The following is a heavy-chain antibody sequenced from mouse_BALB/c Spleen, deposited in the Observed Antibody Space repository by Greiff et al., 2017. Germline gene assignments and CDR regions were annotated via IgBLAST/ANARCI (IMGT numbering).Heavy chain of an antibody. D-gene: IGHD2-3*01. CDR2: IWAGGST. CDR1: GFSLTSYG. CDR3: ARDYDGYYEAWFAY. J-gene: IGHJ3*01. V-gene: IGHV2-9*02. Sequence: QVQLKESGPGLVAPSQSLSITCTVSGFSLTSYGVHWVRQHPGKGLEWLGVIWAGGSTNYNSALMSRLSISKDNSKSQVFLKMNSLQTDDTAMYYCARDYDGYYEAWFAYWGQGTLVTVSA.